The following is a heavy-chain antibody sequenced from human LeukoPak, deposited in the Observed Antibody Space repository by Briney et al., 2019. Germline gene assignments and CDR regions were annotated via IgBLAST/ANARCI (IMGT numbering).Heavy chain of an antibody. J-gene: IGHJ4*02. V-gene: IGHV1-18*01. D-gene: IGHD4-17*01. CDR3: ARDNYGDYGGDY. Sequence: ASVKVSCKASGYTFTSYGISWVRQAPGQGLEWVGWISAYNGNTNYAQNLQGRVSMTTDTSTRTAYMELRSLRSDDPAVYFCARDNYGDYGGDYWGQGTLVTVSS. CDR2: ISAYNGNT. CDR1: GYTFTSYG.